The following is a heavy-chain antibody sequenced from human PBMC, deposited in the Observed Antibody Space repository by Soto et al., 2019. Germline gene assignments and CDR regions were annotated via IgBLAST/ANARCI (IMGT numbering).Heavy chain of an antibody. CDR1: GDSIGRFY. Sequence: PSETLSLTCNVSGDSIGRFYWSWIRQSAEKGLEWIGRVYSTGGTAYNPALKGRVTISLDRSNSHVSLEMKSVTPADTAVYFCARDLSGTGLDIWGRGTRVTVSS. D-gene: IGHD1-26*01. CDR2: VYSTGGT. V-gene: IGHV4-4*07. CDR3: ARDLSGTGLDI. J-gene: IGHJ6*02.